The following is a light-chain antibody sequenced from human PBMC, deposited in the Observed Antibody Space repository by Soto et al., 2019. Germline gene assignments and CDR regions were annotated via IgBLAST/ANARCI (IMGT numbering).Light chain of an antibody. CDR1: QSVSNNY. CDR3: PQYGSSGK. V-gene: IGKV3-20*01. CDR2: GAS. J-gene: IGKJ1*01. Sequence: EIVLTQSPGTLSLSPGERATLSCRASQSVSNNYLAWYQQKPGQAPRLLIYGASNRATGIPDRFSGSASGTDFTLTITRLEPEDFAAYYCPQYGSSGKFGQGT.